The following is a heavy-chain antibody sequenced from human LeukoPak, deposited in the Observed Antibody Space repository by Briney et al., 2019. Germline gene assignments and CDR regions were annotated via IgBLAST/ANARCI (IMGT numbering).Heavy chain of an antibody. CDR2: IHYSGST. CDR1: GGSISSYY. Sequence: PSETLSLTCTVSGGSISSYYWSWIRQPPGKGLEWIGYIHYSGSTNYNPSLKSRVTMSVDTSKNQFSLKLSSVTAADTAVYYCARDRVKGAFDIWGQGTMVTVSS. CDR3: ARDRVKGAFDI. J-gene: IGHJ3*02. V-gene: IGHV4-59*12.